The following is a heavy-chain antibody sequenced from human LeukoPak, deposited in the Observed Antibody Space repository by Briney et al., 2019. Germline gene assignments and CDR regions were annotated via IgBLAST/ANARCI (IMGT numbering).Heavy chain of an antibody. D-gene: IGHD1-1*01. J-gene: IGHJ3*02. CDR3: ARQWRRTGTTGKGAFDI. Sequence: GESLKISWKGSGYSFTSYWIGWVRQMPGKGLGWIGIIYPGDSDTRYSPSFQGQVTISADKSISTAYLQWSSLKASDTAMYYCARQWRRTGTTGKGAFDIWGQGTMVTVSS. CDR2: IYPGDSDT. V-gene: IGHV5-51*01. CDR1: GYSFTSYW.